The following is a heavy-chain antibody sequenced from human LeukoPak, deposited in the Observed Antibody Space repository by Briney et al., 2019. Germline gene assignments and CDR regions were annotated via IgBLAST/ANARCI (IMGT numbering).Heavy chain of an antibody. V-gene: IGHV4-59*01. Sequence: SETLSLTCTVSGGSISSYYWSWIRQPPGKGLEWMGYIFYSGSTNYKPSLKSRVTISVDTSKNQFSLKLSSVTAADTAVYYCARSAGVAVASVFDYWGQGTLVTVSS. CDR1: GGSISSYY. D-gene: IGHD6-19*01. CDR2: IFYSGST. J-gene: IGHJ4*02. CDR3: ARSAGVAVASVFDY.